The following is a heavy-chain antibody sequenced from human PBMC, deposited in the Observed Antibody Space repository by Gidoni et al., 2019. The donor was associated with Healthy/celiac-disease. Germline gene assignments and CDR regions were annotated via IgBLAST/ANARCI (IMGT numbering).Heavy chain of an antibody. CDR3: ARVRRADLGFDY. J-gene: IGHJ4*02. V-gene: IGHV4-31*03. D-gene: IGHD3-16*01. CDR1: GGSNSSGGYY. CDR2: IDYSGST. Sequence: QVQLQESGQGLVKPSQPLSLPCTFSGGSNSSGGYYWGWVRPHPGTGLEWIGYIDYSGSTYQNPSLKSRVTISVDTSKNQFSLKLSSVTAADTAVYYCARVRRADLGFDYWGQGTLVTVSS.